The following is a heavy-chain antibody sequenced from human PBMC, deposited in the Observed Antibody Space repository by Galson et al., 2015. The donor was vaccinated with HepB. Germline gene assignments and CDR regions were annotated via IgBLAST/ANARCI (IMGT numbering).Heavy chain of an antibody. CDR2: ISSSSSSTI. CDR3: AREDYGDYAFDY. J-gene: IGHJ4*02. CDR1: GFTFSSYS. D-gene: IGHD4-17*01. V-gene: IGHV3-48*01. Sequence: SLRLSCAASGFTFSSYSMNWVRQAPGKGLEWVSYISSSSSSTIYYADSVKGRFTISRDNAKNSLYLQMNSLRAEDTAVYYCAREDYGDYAFDYWGQGTLVTVSS.